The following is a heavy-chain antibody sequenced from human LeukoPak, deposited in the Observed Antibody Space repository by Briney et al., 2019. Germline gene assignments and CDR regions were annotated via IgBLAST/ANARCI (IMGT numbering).Heavy chain of an antibody. CDR3: ARGPHHGDYYYYGMDV. CDR1: GYTFTSYD. D-gene: IGHD4-17*01. CDR2: MNPNSGNT. J-gene: IGHJ6*02. V-gene: IGHV1-8*01. Sequence: ASVKVSCKASGYTFTSYDINWVRQATGQGLEWMGWMNPNSGNTGYAQKFQGRVTMTRNTSVSTAYMELSSLRSEDTAVYYCARGPHHGDYYYYGMDVWGQGTTVTVSS.